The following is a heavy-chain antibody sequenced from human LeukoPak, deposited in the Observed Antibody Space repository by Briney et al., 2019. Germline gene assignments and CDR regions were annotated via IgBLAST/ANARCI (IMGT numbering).Heavy chain of an antibody. V-gene: IGHV3-73*01. CDR3: TRDPDSSDYVFDY. CDR2: VRSKANNYAT. CDR1: GFTFSGSA. J-gene: IGHJ4*02. D-gene: IGHD3-22*01. Sequence: GGSLRLSCAASGFTFSGSAMHWVRQASGKGLEWVGRVRSKANNYATEYAASVKGRFTISREDSKNTAYLQMNSLKTEDTAVYYCTRDPDSSDYVFDYWGQGTLVTVSS.